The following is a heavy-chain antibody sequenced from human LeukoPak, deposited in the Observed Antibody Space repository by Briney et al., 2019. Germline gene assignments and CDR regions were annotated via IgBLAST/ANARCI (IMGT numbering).Heavy chain of an antibody. D-gene: IGHD6-19*01. CDR2: INHSGST. J-gene: IGHJ3*02. CDR1: GGSFSGYY. Sequence: SETLSLTCAVYGGSFSGYYWSWIRQPPGKGLEWIGEINHSGSTNYNPSLKSRVTISVDTSKNQFSLKLSSVTAADTAVYYCAGYSGWYYDAFDIWGQGTMVTVSS. V-gene: IGHV4-34*01. CDR3: AGYSGWYYDAFDI.